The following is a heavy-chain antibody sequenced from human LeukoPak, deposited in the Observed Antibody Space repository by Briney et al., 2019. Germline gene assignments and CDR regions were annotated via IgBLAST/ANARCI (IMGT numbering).Heavy chain of an antibody. D-gene: IGHD1-26*01. CDR2: IYTCGST. CDR1: GFTVSSNY. Sequence: GGSLRLSCAASGFTVSSNYMSWVRQAPGKGLEWVSFIYTCGSTYYADSVKGRFTISRDNSKNTLYLQMNSLRAEDTAVYYCASALRIYYYFDYWGQGTLVTVSS. J-gene: IGHJ4*02. V-gene: IGHV3-53*01. CDR3: ASALRIYYYFDY.